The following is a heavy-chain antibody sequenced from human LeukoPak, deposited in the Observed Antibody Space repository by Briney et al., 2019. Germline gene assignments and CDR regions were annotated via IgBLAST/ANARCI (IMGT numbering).Heavy chain of an antibody. CDR1: GGSISSSSYY. Sequence: SETLSLTCTVSGGSISSSSYYWGWIRQPPGKGLEWIGSIYYSGSTYYNPSLKSRVTISVDTSKNQFSLKLSSVTAADTAVYYCARGSLKASRIPFDYWGQGTLVTVSS. J-gene: IGHJ4*02. D-gene: IGHD2-15*01. CDR3: ARGSLKASRIPFDY. CDR2: IYYSGST. V-gene: IGHV4-39*07.